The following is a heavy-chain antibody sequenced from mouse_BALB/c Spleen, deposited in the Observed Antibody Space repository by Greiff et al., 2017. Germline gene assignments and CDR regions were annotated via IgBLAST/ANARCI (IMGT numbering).Heavy chain of an antibody. D-gene: IGHD2-14*01. CDR1: GYTFTDYA. V-gene: IGHV1-67*01. J-gene: IGHJ4*01. CDR2: ISTYYGDA. CDR3: ARGRRYDEYYYAMDY. Sequence: QVQLKESGAELVRPGVSVKISCKGSGYTFTDYAMHWVKQSHAKSLEWIGVISTYYGDASYNQKFKDKATMTVDKSSSTAYMELARLTSEDSAIYYCARGRRYDEYYYAMDYWGQGTSVTVSS.